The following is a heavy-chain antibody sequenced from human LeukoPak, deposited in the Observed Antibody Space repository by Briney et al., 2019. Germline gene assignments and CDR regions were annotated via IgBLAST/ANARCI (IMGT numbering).Heavy chain of an antibody. V-gene: IGHV4-34*01. CDR3: ARALFVLRFLEWLYNWFDP. Sequence: SETLSLTCAVYGGSFSGYYWVWIRQPPGKGLEWIGEINHSGSTNYNPSLKSRVTISVDTSKNQFSLKLSSVTAADTAVYYCARALFVLRFLEWLYNWFDPWGQGTLVTVSS. D-gene: IGHD3-3*01. J-gene: IGHJ5*02. CDR2: INHSGST. CDR1: GGSFSGYY.